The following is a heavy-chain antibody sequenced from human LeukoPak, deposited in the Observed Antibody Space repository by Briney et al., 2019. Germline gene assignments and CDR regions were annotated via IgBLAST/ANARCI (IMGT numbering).Heavy chain of an antibody. D-gene: IGHD2-15*01. CDR2: INSDGSST. CDR1: GFTFSSYW. Sequence: GSLRLSCAASGFTFSSYWMHWVRQAPGKGLVWVSRINSDGSSTTYADSVKGRFTISRDNAKNSLYLQMNSLRAEDTAIYYCAKNGDRGAYCSGGSCYPYYYYYIDVWGKGTTVTISS. J-gene: IGHJ6*03. V-gene: IGHV3-74*01. CDR3: AKNGDRGAYCSGGSCYPYYYYYIDV.